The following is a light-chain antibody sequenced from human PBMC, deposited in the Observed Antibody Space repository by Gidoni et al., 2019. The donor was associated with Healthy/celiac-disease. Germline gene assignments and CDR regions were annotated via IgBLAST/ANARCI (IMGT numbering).Light chain of an antibody. V-gene: IGKV1-5*03. CDR3: QQYNSYPYT. CDR2: KAS. Sequence: DIPLTQSPSTLSASVGDRVTITCRASQSISSWLAWYQQKPEKATKLLIYKASSLESGVPSRFSGSGSGTEFTLTISSLQPDDFATYYCQQYNSYPYTFGQGTKLEIK. CDR1: QSISSW. J-gene: IGKJ2*01.